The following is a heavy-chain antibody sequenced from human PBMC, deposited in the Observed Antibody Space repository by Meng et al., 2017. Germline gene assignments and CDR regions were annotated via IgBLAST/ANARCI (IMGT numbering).Heavy chain of an antibody. CDR1: GYTFTSYD. CDR3: ARQYSSSWYWFDP. J-gene: IGHJ5*02. Sequence: VRLVQAGAEVKKPGASVKVSCKASGYTFTSYDINWVRQATGQGLEWMGWMNPNSGNTGYAQKFQGRVTMTRNTSISTAYMELSSLRSEDTAVYYCARQYSSSWYWFDPWGQGTLVTVSS. D-gene: IGHD6-13*01. V-gene: IGHV1-8*01. CDR2: MNPNSGNT.